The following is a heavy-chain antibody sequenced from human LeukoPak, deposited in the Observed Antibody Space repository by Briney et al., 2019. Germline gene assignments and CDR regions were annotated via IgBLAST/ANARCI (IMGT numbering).Heavy chain of an antibody. CDR2: ISGSGSNI. Sequence: GGSLRLSCVASGFTFSDYAMTWVRQAPGKGLEWVSGISGSGSNIYSADSVKGRFTISRDNSKNTLYLHMNSLRVEDTAVYYCAKTRYSSAWRYFDYWGRGTLVTVSS. V-gene: IGHV3-23*01. CDR1: GFTFSDYA. CDR3: AKTRYSSAWRYFDY. D-gene: IGHD6-19*01. J-gene: IGHJ4*01.